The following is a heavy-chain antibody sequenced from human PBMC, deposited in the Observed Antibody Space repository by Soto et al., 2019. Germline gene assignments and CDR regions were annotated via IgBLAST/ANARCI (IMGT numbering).Heavy chain of an antibody. D-gene: IGHD2-21*01. Sequence: SETLSLTCTVSGGSVSSGSYYWSWIRQPPGKGLEWIGYIYYSGSTNYNPSLKSRVTISVDTSKNQFSLKLSSVTAADTAVYYCARVWFAPCGMDVWGQGTTVTVSS. CDR1: GGSVSSGSYY. V-gene: IGHV4-61*01. CDR3: ARVWFAPCGMDV. J-gene: IGHJ6*02. CDR2: IYYSGST.